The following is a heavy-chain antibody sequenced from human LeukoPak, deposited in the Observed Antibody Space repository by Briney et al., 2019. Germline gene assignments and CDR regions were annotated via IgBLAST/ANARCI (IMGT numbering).Heavy chain of an antibody. D-gene: IGHD3-3*01. CDR2: IYYSGST. CDR1: GGSISSYY. J-gene: IGHJ6*02. CDR3: ARVPYDFWSGSNNYYYYYGMDV. V-gene: IGHV4-59*01. Sequence: SETLSLTCTVSGGSISSYYWSWIRQPPGKGLEWIGYIYYSGSTNYNPSLKSRVTISVDTSKNQFSLKLSSVTAADTAVYYCARVPYDFWSGSNNYYYYYGMDVWGQGTTVTVSS.